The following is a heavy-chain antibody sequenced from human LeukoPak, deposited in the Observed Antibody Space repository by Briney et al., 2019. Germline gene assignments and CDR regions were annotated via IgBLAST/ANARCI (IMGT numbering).Heavy chain of an antibody. CDR3: ARGGESITIFGVVIIGYFDH. CDR2: INTNTGNP. J-gene: IGHJ4*02. CDR1: GYTFTSYA. D-gene: IGHD3-3*01. V-gene: IGHV7-4-1*02. Sequence: GASVKVSCKASGYTFTSYAMNWVRQAPGQGLEWMGWINTNTGNPTYAQGFTGRFVFSLDTSVSTAYLQISSLKAEDTAVYYCARGGESITIFGVVIIGYFDHWGQGTLVTVSS.